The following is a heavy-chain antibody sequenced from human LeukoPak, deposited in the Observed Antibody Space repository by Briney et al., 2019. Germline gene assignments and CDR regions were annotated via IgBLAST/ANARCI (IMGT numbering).Heavy chain of an antibody. CDR1: GGSISSYY. D-gene: IGHD5-12*01. CDR3: ARGMAAAYDYNWFDP. V-gene: IGHV4-4*07. CDR2: ISASGST. Sequence: SETLSLTCTVSGGSISSYYWSWIRQPAGKGLEWIGRISASGSTRYNPSLKSRVTMSVDTSKNQFSLKLNSVTATDTAVYFCARGMAAAYDYNWFDPWGQGTLVTVSS. J-gene: IGHJ5*02.